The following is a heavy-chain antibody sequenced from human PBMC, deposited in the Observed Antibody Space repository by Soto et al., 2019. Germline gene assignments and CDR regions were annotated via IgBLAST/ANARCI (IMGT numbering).Heavy chain of an antibody. V-gene: IGHV3-64D*06. D-gene: IGHD6-19*01. CDR3: VNLAVAGGNWFDP. CDR2: ISSNGGST. CDR1: GFTFSSYS. Sequence: GGSLRLSCSASGFTFSSYSMHWVRQAPGKGLEYVSAISSNGGSTYYADSVKGRFTISRDNSKNTLYLQMSSLRAEDTAVYYCVNLAVAGGNWFDPWGQGTLVTVSS. J-gene: IGHJ5*02.